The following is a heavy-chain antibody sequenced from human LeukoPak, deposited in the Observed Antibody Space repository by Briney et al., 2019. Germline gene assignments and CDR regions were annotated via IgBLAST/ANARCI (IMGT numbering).Heavy chain of an antibody. Sequence: PGGSLRLSCAATGFTFSSYGMHWVRQAPGKGLEWVAVISYDGSNKYYADSVKGRFTISRDNSKNTLYLQMNSLRAEDTAVYYCARTSNWFDYWGQGTLVTVSS. V-gene: IGHV3-30*19. CDR2: ISYDGSNK. CDR3: ARTSNWFDY. CDR1: GFTFSSYG. D-gene: IGHD1-1*01. J-gene: IGHJ4*02.